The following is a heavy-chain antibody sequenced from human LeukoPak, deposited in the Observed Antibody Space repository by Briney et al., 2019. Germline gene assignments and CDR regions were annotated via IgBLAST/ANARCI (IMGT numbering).Heavy chain of an antibody. J-gene: IGHJ5*02. CDR2: MYYSGST. V-gene: IGHV4-30-4*01. CDR1: GGSISSGDYY. Sequence: PSETLSLACTVSGGSISSGDYYWSWIRQPPGKGLEWIAYMYYSGSTYYNPSLKSQVTMSVDTSKNQLSLKLSSVTAADTAVYYCARPYYYDSRIDPWGQGILVTVSS. CDR3: ARPYYYDSRIDP. D-gene: IGHD3-22*01.